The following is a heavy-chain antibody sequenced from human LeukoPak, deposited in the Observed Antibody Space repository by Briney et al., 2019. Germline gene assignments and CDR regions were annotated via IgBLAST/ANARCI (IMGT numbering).Heavy chain of an antibody. CDR3: ARISGYSSGWYFYY. D-gene: IGHD6-19*01. J-gene: IGHJ4*02. V-gene: IGHV3-33*01. CDR2: IWYDGSNK. Sequence: GGSLRLSCAASGFTFSSYGMHWVRQAPGKGLERVAVIWYDGSNKYYADSVKGRFTISRDNSKNTLYLQMNSLRAEDTAVYYCARISGYSSGWYFYYWGQGALVTVSS. CDR1: GFTFSSYG.